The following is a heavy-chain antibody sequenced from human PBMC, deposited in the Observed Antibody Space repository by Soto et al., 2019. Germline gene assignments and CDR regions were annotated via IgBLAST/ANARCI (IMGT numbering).Heavy chain of an antibody. D-gene: IGHD6-19*01. V-gene: IGHV3-43*01. Sequence: GGSLRLSCAASGFTFDDYTMHWVRQAPGKGLEWVSLISWDGGSTYYADSVKGRFTISRDNSKNSLYLQMNSLRTEDTALYYCAKDLGWYYGMDVWGQGTTVTVSS. CDR1: GFTFDDYT. J-gene: IGHJ6*02. CDR2: ISWDGGST. CDR3: AKDLGWYYGMDV.